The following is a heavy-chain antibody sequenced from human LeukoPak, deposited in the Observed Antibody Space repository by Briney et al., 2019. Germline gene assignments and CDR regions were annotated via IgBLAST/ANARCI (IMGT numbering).Heavy chain of an antibody. CDR3: ARCQWERLHSYYGLDV. CDR2: ISYDGSNK. J-gene: IGHJ6*02. D-gene: IGHD1-26*01. V-gene: IGHV3-30-3*01. CDR1: GFPLSGYT. Sequence: GGSLRLSCAASGFPLSGYTMYWVRQAPGKGLEWVTIISYDGSNKYYADSVKGRFTISRDNSKNTLFLQMSSLRAEDTAVYYCARCQWERLHSYYGLDVWGQGTTVTVSS.